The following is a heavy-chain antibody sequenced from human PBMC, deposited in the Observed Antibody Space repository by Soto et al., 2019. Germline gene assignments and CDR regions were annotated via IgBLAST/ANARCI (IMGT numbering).Heavy chain of an antibody. J-gene: IGHJ4*02. CDR3: ARSDRIAAAGTPIPSVY. CDR1: GYTFTSYG. V-gene: IGHV1-18*01. CDR2: ISAYNGNT. D-gene: IGHD6-13*01. Sequence: QVQLVQSGAEVKKPGASVKVPCKASGYTFTSYGISWVRQAPGQGLEWMGWISAYNGNTNYAQKLQGRVTMTTDTSTSTAYMELRSLRSDDTAVYYCARSDRIAAAGTPIPSVYWGQGTLVTVSS.